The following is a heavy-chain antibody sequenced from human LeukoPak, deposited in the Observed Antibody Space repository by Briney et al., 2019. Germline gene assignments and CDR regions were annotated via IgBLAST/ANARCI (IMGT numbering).Heavy chain of an antibody. CDR3: ARDLAYSRLDY. V-gene: IGHV3-74*01. CDR1: GFTFSNYW. CDR2: LNGDGTNI. J-gene: IGHJ4*02. D-gene: IGHD5-18*01. Sequence: GGSLRLSCVASGFTFSNYWMQWVRQVPGKGLVWVSRLNGDGTNIIYADSVKGRFTISRDNAENSLYLQMNSLRVEDTAFYYCARDLAYSRLDYWGQGMLVTVSS.